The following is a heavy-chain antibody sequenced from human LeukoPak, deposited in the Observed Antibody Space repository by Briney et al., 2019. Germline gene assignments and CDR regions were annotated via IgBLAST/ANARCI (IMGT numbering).Heavy chain of an antibody. Sequence: PGGSLRLSCAASGFTFSSYWMSWVRQAPEKGLEWVANIKQDGSEKYYVDSVKGRFTISRDNAKNSLYLQVNSLRAEDTAVYYCARASAEDELTRRFGDYYGMDVWGQGTTVTVSS. J-gene: IGHJ6*02. V-gene: IGHV3-7*01. D-gene: IGHD3-16*01. CDR3: ARASAEDELTRRFGDYYGMDV. CDR1: GFTFSSYW. CDR2: IKQDGSEK.